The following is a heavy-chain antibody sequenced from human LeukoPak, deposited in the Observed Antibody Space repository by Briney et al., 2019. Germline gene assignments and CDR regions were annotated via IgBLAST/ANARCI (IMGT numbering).Heavy chain of an antibody. CDR3: ARRTYSYGFRFDP. CDR1: GGSISSYY. Sequence: SETLSLTCTVSGGSISSYYWSWIRQPPGKGLEWIGSIDYSGSAVYSPSHKSRLTISVDTSKNQFSLRVASVTAADTAVYYCARRTYSYGFRFDPWGQGTLVTVSS. J-gene: IGHJ5*02. D-gene: IGHD3-16*02. V-gene: IGHV4-59*08. CDR2: IDYSGSA.